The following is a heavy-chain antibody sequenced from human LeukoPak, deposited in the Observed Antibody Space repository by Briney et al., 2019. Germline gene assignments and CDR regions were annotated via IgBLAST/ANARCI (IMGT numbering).Heavy chain of an antibody. CDR3: ATHFDY. CDR1: GFTFSSYE. Sequence: GGSLRLSCAASGFTFSSYEMNWVRQAPGRGLEWVSYISSSASTIYYADSVRGRFTISRDNAKNSLYLQMNSLRAEDTAVYYCATHFDYWGQGPLSPSPQ. J-gene: IGHJ4*02. V-gene: IGHV3-48*03. CDR2: ISSSASTI.